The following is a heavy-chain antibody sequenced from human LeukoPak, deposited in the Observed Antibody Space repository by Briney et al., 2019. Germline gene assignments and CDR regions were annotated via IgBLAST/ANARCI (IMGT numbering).Heavy chain of an antibody. V-gene: IGHV3-64*02. D-gene: IGHD2-21*01. CDR3: ARDPCDGKRCSFLYYFDY. J-gene: IGHJ4*02. Sequence: GGSLRLSCAASGFSFSNYPMHWVRQAPGKGLEYVSGITNDGGTTYYAASVRGRVTISRDNSGNTLYLQMASLRADDTALYYCARDPCDGKRCSFLYYFDYWGQGTPVTVSS. CDR1: GFSFSNYP. CDR2: ITNDGGTT.